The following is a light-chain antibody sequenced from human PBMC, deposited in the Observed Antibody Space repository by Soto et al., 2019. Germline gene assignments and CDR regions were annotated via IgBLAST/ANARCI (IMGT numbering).Light chain of an antibody. J-gene: IGLJ7*01. Sequence: SYELTQPPSVSVAPGQTARITCGGNNIGSKSVHWYQQKPGQAHVLVVYDDSDRPSGIPERFSGSNSGNTATLTISRVEAGDEADYYCQVWDSSSDPGAVFGGGTQLTVL. CDR3: QVWDSSSDPGAV. CDR1: NIGSKS. CDR2: DDS. V-gene: IGLV3-21*02.